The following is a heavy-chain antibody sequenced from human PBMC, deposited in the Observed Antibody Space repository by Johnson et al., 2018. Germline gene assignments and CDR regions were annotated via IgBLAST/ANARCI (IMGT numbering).Heavy chain of an antibody. CDR2: IIPLTHKT. J-gene: IGHJ6*02. CDR3: ARVLYGVVKGLDV. V-gene: IGHV1-69*06. D-gene: IGHD3-3*01. CDR1: GDTFNSYA. Sequence: QVQLVQSGAEVKKPGSSVKVSCETGDTFNSYAISWVRQAPGQGLEWMGGIIPLTHKTNYAQKFQGRVRITAVKASTTAYMELIRLRFEETAVYYCARVLYGVVKGLDVWGQGTTVTVSS.